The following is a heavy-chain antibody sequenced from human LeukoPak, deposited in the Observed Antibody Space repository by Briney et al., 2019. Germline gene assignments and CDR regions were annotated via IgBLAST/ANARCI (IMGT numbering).Heavy chain of an antibody. CDR1: GYTFTGYY. CDR2: INPNSGGT. V-gene: IGHV1-2*06. Sequence: GASVKVSCKASGYTFTGYYMHWARQAPGQGLEWMGRINPNSGGTNYAQKFQGRVTMTRDTSISTAYMELSRLRSDDTAVYYCARDDTDDYYGSGSTGGWFDPWGQGTLVTVSS. J-gene: IGHJ5*02. D-gene: IGHD3-10*01. CDR3: ARDDTDDYYGSGSTGGWFDP.